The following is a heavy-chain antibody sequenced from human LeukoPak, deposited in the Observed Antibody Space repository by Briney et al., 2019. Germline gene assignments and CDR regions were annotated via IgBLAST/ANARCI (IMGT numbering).Heavy chain of an antibody. CDR1: GGTFSSYA. CDR3: AREGARYDFWSGFSSAREYNWFDP. Sequence: SVKVSCKASGGTFSSYAIRWVRQAPGQGLEWMGRIIPIFGTANYAQKLQVRVTITTEESTSQAYRALRSRRSEDTAVYYCAREGARYDFWSGFSSAREYNWFDPWGKGTLVTVSS. D-gene: IGHD3-3*01. J-gene: IGHJ5*02. V-gene: IGHV1-69*05. CDR2: IIPIFGTA.